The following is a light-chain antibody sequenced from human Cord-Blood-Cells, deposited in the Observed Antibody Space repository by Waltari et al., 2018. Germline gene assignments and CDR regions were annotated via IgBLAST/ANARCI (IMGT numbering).Light chain of an antibody. CDR1: SPHIGAGYD. CDR2: GNS. CDR3: QSYDSSLSGSV. J-gene: IGLJ2*01. Sequence: QSVLTQPPSVSEAPGQRVPISSTGSSPHIGAGYDVPWYQQLPGTAPKPLIYGNSNRPSGVPDRFSGSKSGTSASLAITGLQAEDEADYYCQSYDSSLSGSVFGGGTKLTVL. V-gene: IGLV1-40*01.